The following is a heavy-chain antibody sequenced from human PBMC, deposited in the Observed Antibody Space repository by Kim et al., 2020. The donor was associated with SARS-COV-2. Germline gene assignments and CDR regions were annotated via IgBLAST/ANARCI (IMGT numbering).Heavy chain of an antibody. J-gene: IGHJ4*02. CDR1: GFTFSDYY. CDR3: ATESLRCPADY. Sequence: GGSLRLSCAASGFTFSDYYMSWIRQAPGKGLEWVSYISSSGSTIYYADSVKGRFTISRDNAKNSLYLQMNSLRAEDTAVYYCATESLRCPADYWGQGTLVTVSS. V-gene: IGHV3-11*01. D-gene: IGHD4-17*01. CDR2: ISSSGSTI.